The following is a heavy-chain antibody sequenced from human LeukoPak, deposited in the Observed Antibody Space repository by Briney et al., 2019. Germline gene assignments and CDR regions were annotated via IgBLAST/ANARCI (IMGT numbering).Heavy chain of an antibody. D-gene: IGHD3-22*01. Sequence: GSLRLSCAASGFTFSSYSMNWVRQAPGKGLEWIGSIYYSGSTYYNPSLKSRVTISVDTSKNQFSLKLSSVTAADTAVYYCARVSGITMIVVVNSDAFDIWGQGTMVTVSS. CDR3: ARVSGITMIVVVNSDAFDI. V-gene: IGHV4-39*07. CDR1: GFTFSSYS. J-gene: IGHJ3*02. CDR2: IYYSGST.